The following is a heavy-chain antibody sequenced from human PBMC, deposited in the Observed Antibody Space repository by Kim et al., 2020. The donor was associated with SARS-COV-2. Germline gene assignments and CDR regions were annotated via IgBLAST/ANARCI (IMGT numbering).Heavy chain of an antibody. CDR2: ISSSSSYI. CDR3: AREPNSGSINFDY. CDR1: GFTFSSYS. Sequence: GGSLRLSCAASGFTFSSYSMNWVRQAPGKGLEWVSSISSSSSYIYYADSVKGRFTISRDNAKNSLYLQMNSLRAEDTAVYYCAREPNSGSINFDYGGQGTLVTVSS. V-gene: IGHV3-21*01. J-gene: IGHJ4*02. D-gene: IGHD1-26*01.